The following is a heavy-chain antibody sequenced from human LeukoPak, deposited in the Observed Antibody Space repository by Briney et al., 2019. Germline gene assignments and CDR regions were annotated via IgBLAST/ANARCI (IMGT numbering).Heavy chain of an antibody. D-gene: IGHD4-23*01. CDR3: ARAVVPNAFDI. Sequence: PGGSLRLSCAASGFTFSNAWMSWVRQAPGKGLEWVANIKQDGSEKYYVDSVKGRFTISRDNAKNSLYLQMNSLRAEDTAVYYCARAVVPNAFDIWGQGTMVTVSS. V-gene: IGHV3-7*01. CDR2: IKQDGSEK. J-gene: IGHJ3*02. CDR1: GFTFSNAW.